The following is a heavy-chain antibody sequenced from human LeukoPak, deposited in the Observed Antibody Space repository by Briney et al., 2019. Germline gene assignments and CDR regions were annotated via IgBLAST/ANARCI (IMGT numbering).Heavy chain of an antibody. Sequence: PSETPSLTCTVSGGSISSYYWSWIRQPPGKGLEWIGYIYYSGSTNYNPSLKSRVTISVDTSKNQFSLKLSSVTAADTAVYYCARLPSGWFGGDAFDIWGQGTMVTVSS. V-gene: IGHV4-59*08. CDR3: ARLPSGWFGGDAFDI. CDR2: IYYSGST. J-gene: IGHJ3*02. CDR1: GGSISSYY. D-gene: IGHD3-10*01.